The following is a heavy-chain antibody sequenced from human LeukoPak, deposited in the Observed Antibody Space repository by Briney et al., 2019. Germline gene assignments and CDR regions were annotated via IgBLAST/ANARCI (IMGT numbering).Heavy chain of an antibody. CDR2: IYYSGST. Sequence: SETLSLTCSVSGGSVSSGSYYWSWIRQPPGKGLEWIGYIYYSGSTNYNPSLKSRVTISVDTSKNQFSLKLSSVTAADTAVYYCARGTRYYDFWSGLGFDIWGQGTMVTVSS. D-gene: IGHD3-3*01. J-gene: IGHJ3*02. CDR1: GGSVSSGSYY. CDR3: ARGTRYYDFWSGLGFDI. V-gene: IGHV4-61*01.